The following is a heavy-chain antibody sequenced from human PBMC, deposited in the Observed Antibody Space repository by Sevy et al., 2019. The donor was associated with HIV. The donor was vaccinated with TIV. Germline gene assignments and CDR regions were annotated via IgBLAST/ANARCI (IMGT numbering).Heavy chain of an antibody. D-gene: IGHD3-10*01. J-gene: IGHJ5*02. V-gene: IGHV3-11*01. CDR1: GFTFSDYY. Sequence: GGSLRLSCAASGFTFSDYYMSWIRQAPGKGLEWVSYISSSGSTIYYADSVKGRFTSSRDNAKNSLYLQMNSLRAEDTAVYYCARDRDMVRGVNGLDPWGQGTLVTVSS. CDR2: ISSSGSTI. CDR3: ARDRDMVRGVNGLDP.